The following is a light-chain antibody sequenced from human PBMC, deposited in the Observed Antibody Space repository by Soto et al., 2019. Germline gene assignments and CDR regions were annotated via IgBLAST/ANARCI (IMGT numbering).Light chain of an antibody. J-gene: IGKJ1*01. Sequence: EIVLTQSPGTLSLSPGERATLSCRASQSLSSNYLAWYQQKPGQAPRLLIYGASSRATGIPDRFSGGGSGTDFTLTISRLEPEDFAVFYCHQCDSSPWTFGQGTKVDIK. V-gene: IGKV3-20*01. CDR2: GAS. CDR1: QSLSSNY. CDR3: HQCDSSPWT.